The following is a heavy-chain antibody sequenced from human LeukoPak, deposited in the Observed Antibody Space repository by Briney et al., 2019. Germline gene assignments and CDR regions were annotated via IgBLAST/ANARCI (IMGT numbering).Heavy chain of an antibody. V-gene: IGHV3-30-3*01. J-gene: IGHJ4*02. CDR2: ISHDGSNK. D-gene: IGHD5-24*01. Sequence: PGRSLRLSCAASGFTFSSYAMHWVRQAPGKGLEWVAVISHDGSNKYYADSVKGRFTISRDNSKNTLYLQMNSLRAEDTAVYYCARDREDGYNYYFDYWGQGTLVTVSS. CDR3: ARDREDGYNYYFDY. CDR1: GFTFSSYA.